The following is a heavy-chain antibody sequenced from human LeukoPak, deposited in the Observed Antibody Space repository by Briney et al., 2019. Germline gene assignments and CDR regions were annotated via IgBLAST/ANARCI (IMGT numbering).Heavy chain of an antibody. Sequence: SETLSLTCAVYGGSFSGYYWSWIRQPPGKGLEWIGGINHSGSTNYNPSLKSRVTISVDTSKNQFSLKLSSVTAADTAMYYCARDIGYCSGGRCSSGYFDYWGQGTPVTVSS. D-gene: IGHD2-15*01. CDR3: ARDIGYCSGGRCSSGYFDY. J-gene: IGHJ4*02. CDR2: INHSGST. CDR1: GGSFSGYY. V-gene: IGHV4-34*01.